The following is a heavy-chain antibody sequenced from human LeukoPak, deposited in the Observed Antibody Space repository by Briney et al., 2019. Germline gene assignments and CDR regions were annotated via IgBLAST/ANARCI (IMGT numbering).Heavy chain of an antibody. CDR3: ARGEDAGDY. J-gene: IGHJ4*02. D-gene: IGHD2-15*01. V-gene: IGHV1-46*01. CDR1: GYSFTTYH. Sequence: GASVKVSCKASGYSFTTYHMHWVRQAPGQGLEWMGIINHNGESASYAQKFRGRVTMTKDASTNTVSMELNNLKSEDTAVYYCARGEDAGDYWGQGTLVTVSS. CDR2: INHNGESA.